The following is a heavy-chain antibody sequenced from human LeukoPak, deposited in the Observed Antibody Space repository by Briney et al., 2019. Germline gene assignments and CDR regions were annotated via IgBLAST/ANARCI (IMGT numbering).Heavy chain of an antibody. CDR2: INHSGST. V-gene: IGHV4-34*01. D-gene: IGHD3-3*01. CDR3: ADTAYDFWSGYSKTIY. CDR1: GGSFSGYY. Sequence: PSETLSLTCAVYGGSFSGYYWSWIRQPPGKGLEWIGEINHSGSTNYNPSHKSRVTISVDTSKNQFSLKLSSVTAADTAVYYCADTAYDFWSGYSKTIYWGQGTLVTVSS. J-gene: IGHJ4*02.